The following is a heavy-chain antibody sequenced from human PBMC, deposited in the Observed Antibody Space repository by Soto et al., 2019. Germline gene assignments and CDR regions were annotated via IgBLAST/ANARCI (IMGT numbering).Heavy chain of an antibody. CDR2: IYVTGAV. V-gene: IGHV4-31*03. CDR1: GAALNSGNYY. CDR3: ARLRIATNNYKWFDP. D-gene: IGHD2-21*01. J-gene: IGHJ5*02. Sequence: SETLSLTCSVSGAALNSGNYYWSWIRQVPGKGLEWIGHIYVTGAVDYNPSLRERITISQDTSERQFSLNLRLVTAADTAVYYCARLRIATNNYKWFDPWGQGNLVTVSS.